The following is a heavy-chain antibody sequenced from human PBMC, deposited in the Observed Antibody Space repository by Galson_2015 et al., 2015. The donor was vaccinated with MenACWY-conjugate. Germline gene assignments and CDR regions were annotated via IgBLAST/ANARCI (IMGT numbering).Heavy chain of an antibody. CDR1: GFTFSSYS. Sequence: SLGLSCAASGFTFSSYSMNWVRQAPGKGLEWVSSISSSSSYIYYADPVKGRFTISRDNAKNSLYLQMNSLRAEDTAVYYCARDASYYYYMDVWGKGTTVTVSS. CDR3: ARDASYYYYMDV. V-gene: IGHV3-21*01. J-gene: IGHJ6*03. CDR2: ISSSSSYI.